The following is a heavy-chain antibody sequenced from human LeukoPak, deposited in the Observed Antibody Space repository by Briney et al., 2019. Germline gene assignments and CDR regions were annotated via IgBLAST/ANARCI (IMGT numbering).Heavy chain of an antibody. V-gene: IGHV3-20*04. CDR3: ARWASGLTGTTGGGYFDY. D-gene: IGHD1-20*01. Sequence: PGGSLRLSCAASGFTVSSNYMSWVRQAPGKGLEWVAGINWNSGSTGYADSVKGRFTISRDNAKNSLYLQMNSLRGEDTALYYCARWASGLTGTTGGGYFDYWGQGTLVTVSS. J-gene: IGHJ4*02. CDR2: INWNSGST. CDR1: GFTVSSNY.